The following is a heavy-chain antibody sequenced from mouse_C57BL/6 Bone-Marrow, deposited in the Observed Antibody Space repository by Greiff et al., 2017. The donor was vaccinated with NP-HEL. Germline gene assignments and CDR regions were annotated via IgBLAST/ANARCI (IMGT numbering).Heavy chain of an antibody. V-gene: IGHV14-4*01. CDR2: IDPENGDT. D-gene: IGHD1-1*01. CDR1: GFNIKDDY. CDR3: TTHYYGSRKDY. J-gene: IGHJ2*01. Sequence: EVQLQQSGAELVRPGASVKLSCTASGFNIKDDYMHWVKQRPEQGLEWIGWIDPENGDTEYASKFQGKATITAETSSNTAYLQLSSLTSEDTAVYYCTTHYYGSRKDYWGQGTTLTVSS.